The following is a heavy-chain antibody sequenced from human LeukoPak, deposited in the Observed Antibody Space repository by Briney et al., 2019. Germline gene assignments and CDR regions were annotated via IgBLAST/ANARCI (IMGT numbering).Heavy chain of an antibody. J-gene: IGHJ5*02. CDR1: GGSISSGGYS. CDR2: IYYSGST. Sequence: SETLSLTCAVSGGSISSGGYSWSWIRQPPGKGLEWIGYIYYSGSTNYNPSLKSRVTISVDTSKNQFSLKLSSVTAADTAVYYCARDSSRFKNNWFDPWGQGTLVTVSS. CDR3: ARDSSRFKNNWFDP. V-gene: IGHV4-61*08.